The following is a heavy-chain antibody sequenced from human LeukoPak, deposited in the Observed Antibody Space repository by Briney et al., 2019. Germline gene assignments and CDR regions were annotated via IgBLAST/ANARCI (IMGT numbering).Heavy chain of an antibody. D-gene: IGHD3-10*01. Sequence: PSETLSLTCAVSDYSIRSGYYWGWFRQPPGKGLEWIATTYHTGSTYYDPSLKSRVTISVDKSKNHFSLKLNSVTAADTAVYYCARGLITLVRGSFDYWGQGTLVTVSS. CDR3: ARGLITLVRGSFDY. V-gene: IGHV4-38-2*01. CDR1: DYSIRSGYY. CDR2: TYHTGST. J-gene: IGHJ4*02.